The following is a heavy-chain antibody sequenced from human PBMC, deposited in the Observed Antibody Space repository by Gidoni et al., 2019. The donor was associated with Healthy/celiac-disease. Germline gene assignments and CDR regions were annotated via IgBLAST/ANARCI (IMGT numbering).Heavy chain of an antibody. Sequence: GLVKPSQTLSLTCTVSGGSISSGDYYWSWIRQPPGKGLEWIGYIYYSGSTYYNPSLKSRVTISVYTSKNQFSLKLSSVTAADTAVYYCARVWFRELRYNWFDPWGQGTLVTVSS. D-gene: IGHD3-10*01. V-gene: IGHV4-30-4*01. CDR2: IYYSGST. CDR1: GGSISSGDYY. J-gene: IGHJ5*02. CDR3: ARVWFRELRYNWFDP.